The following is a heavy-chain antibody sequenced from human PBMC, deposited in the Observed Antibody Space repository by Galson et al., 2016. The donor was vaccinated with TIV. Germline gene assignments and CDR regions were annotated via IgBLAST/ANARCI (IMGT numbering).Heavy chain of an antibody. D-gene: IGHD2-15*01. CDR3: ARQAAVVVVLTANWFDP. CDR2: IFYTGNT. Sequence: SETLSLTCGVSGDSISSSSYYWGWIRQPPGKGLEWIGSIFYTGNTYYHPSLKSRVTISVDTSKNQFSLELSSVTAADTAVYYCARQAAVVVVLTANWFDPWGQGTRVIVSS. CDR1: GDSISSSSYY. J-gene: IGHJ5*02. V-gene: IGHV4-39*01.